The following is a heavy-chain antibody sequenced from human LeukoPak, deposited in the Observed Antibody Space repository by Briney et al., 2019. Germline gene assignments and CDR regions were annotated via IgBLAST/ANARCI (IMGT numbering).Heavy chain of an antibody. CDR3: AARAGGFRHFDY. D-gene: IGHD3-10*01. J-gene: IGHJ4*02. CDR2: ISDSGGTA. Sequence: PGGSLRLSCAASEFTFSTYAMSWVRQAPGKGLEWVSGISDSGGTADYVDSVKGRFTVSRDNSKNTVYLQMNSLRADDTAVYYCAARAGGFRHFDYWGQGTPVTVSS. V-gene: IGHV3-23*01. CDR1: EFTFSTYA.